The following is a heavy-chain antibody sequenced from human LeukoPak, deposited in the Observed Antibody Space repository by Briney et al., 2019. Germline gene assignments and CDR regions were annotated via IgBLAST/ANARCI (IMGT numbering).Heavy chain of an antibody. V-gene: IGHV3-21*01. Sequence: PGGSLRLSCAASGFTFSSYSMNWVRQAPGKGLEWVSSISSSSSYIYYADSVKGRFTISRDNAKNSLYLQMNSLRAEDTAVYYCARDPQPLYGYKALNWFDPWGQGTLATVSS. J-gene: IGHJ5*02. CDR2: ISSSSSYI. CDR1: GFTFSSYS. CDR3: ARDPQPLYGYKALNWFDP. D-gene: IGHD5-24*01.